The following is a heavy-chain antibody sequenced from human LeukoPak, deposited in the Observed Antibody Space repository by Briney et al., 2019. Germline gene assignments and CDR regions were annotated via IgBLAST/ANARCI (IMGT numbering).Heavy chain of an antibody. CDR2: ISDSGGTT. Sequence: GGSLRLSCVASGFSFSNLAMGWVRQAPGKGLEWVSVISDSGGTTYYADSVKGRFTISRDNSRSTLYLRMNSLRVEDTAVYYCAKDARRSSGWYFFDHWGQGTLVTVSS. CDR1: GFSFSNLA. V-gene: IGHV3-23*01. D-gene: IGHD6-19*01. J-gene: IGHJ4*02. CDR3: AKDARRSSGWYFFDH.